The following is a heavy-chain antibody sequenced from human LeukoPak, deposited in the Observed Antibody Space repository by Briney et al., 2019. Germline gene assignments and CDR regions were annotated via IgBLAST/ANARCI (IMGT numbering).Heavy chain of an antibody. CDR3: TTDSGARFGVGYYYYGMDV. J-gene: IGHJ6*02. CDR2: IKSKTDGGTT. V-gene: IGHV3-15*07. D-gene: IGHD3-10*01. CDR1: GFTFSNAW. Sequence: GGSLRLSCAASGFTFSNAWMNWVRQAPGKGLEWVGRIKSKTDGGTTDYAAPVKGRFTISRDDSKNTLYLQMNSLKTEDTAVYYCTTDSGARFGVGYYYYGMDVWGQGTTVTVSS.